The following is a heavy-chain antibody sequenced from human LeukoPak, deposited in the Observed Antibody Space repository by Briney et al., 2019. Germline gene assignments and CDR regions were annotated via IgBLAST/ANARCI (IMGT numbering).Heavy chain of an antibody. J-gene: IGHJ4*02. CDR3: AKDYYTGSWDYFDY. CDR1: GFTFSSYA. V-gene: IGHV3-23*01. Sequence: PGGSLRLSCAASGFTFSSYAMSWVRQAPGKGLEWVSGISGSGGSTYYADSVKGRVIISRDNSKNTLYLQMNSLRAEDTAVYYCAKDYYTGSWDYFDYWGQGTPVTVSS. D-gene: IGHD3-3*01. CDR2: ISGSGGST.